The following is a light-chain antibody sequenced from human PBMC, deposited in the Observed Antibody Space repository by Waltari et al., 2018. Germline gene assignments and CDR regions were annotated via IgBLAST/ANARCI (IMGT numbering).Light chain of an antibody. Sequence: SSELTQDPAVSVALGQTVRITCQGDSLRTYYANWYQQKPGQAPVLVIYGKNNRPSGIPDRLYASSSGNTASLTIAGAQAEDEADYYCNSRDSSGNPYVFGSGTKVTVL. V-gene: IGLV3-19*01. J-gene: IGLJ1*01. CDR2: GKN. CDR3: NSRDSSGNPYV. CDR1: SLRTYY.